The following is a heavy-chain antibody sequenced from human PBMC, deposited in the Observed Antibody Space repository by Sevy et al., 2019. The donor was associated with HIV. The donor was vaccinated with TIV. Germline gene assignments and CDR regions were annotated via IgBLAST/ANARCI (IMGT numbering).Heavy chain of an antibody. D-gene: IGHD7-27*01. V-gene: IGHV3-23*01. Sequence: GESLKISCAASGFTFRTFAMSWVRQAPGKGLQWVSSISDTGTSTYYADSVEGRFTISRDNSKKTLYLQMNGLRAEDTALYYCAKYAGDFPHFDYWGQGTLVTVSS. CDR3: AKYAGDFPHFDY. CDR1: GFTFRTFA. CDR2: ISDTGTST. J-gene: IGHJ4*02.